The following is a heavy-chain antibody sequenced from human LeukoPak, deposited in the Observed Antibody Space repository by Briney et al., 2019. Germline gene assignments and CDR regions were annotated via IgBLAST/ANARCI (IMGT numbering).Heavy chain of an antibody. CDR1: GFIFTYAW. D-gene: IGHD3-22*01. J-gene: IGHJ6*02. CDR3: TTDPPYYYDVNGHLGAGRRLFDI. Sequence: GGSLRLSCAASGFIFTYAWMSWVRQAPGKGLEWVGRIKSRDSGGTTDYAAPVTGRFTVSRDDARNTLYLQMNNLKAEDTAMYYCTTDPPYYYDVNGHLGAGRRLFDIWGQGTTVTVSS. V-gene: IGHV3-15*01. CDR2: IKSRDSGGTT.